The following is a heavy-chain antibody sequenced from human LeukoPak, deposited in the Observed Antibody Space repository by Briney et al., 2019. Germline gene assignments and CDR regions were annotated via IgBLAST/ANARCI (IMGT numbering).Heavy chain of an antibody. D-gene: IGHD3-10*01. CDR2: IGGSGGSS. J-gene: IGHJ4*02. V-gene: IGHV3-23*01. CDR1: GFTFSNYA. Sequence: GGSLRLSCSASGFTFSNYAMNWVRQAPGKGLEWVSAIGGSGGSSYYADSVKGRVTISRDNSKNTLYLQMNSLRAEDTAVYYCARKAGYYHGSGDYWGQGTLVTVSS. CDR3: ARKAGYYHGSGDY.